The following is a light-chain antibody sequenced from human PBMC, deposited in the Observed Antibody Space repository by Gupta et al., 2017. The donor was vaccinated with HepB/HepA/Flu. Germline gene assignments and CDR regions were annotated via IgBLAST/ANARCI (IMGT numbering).Light chain of an antibody. J-gene: IGLJ3*02. CDR1: RSNIGSNY. V-gene: IGLV1-47*01. CDR3: AAWDDSLIWV. CDR2: KNS. Sequence: QSVLTQPPSASGTPGQRVTISCPGRRSNIGSNYVYWYQQLTGTAPRLLIYKNSLRPSGVPDRFSGSKSGTSASLAISGLRSEDEANYYCAAWDDSLIWVFGGGTKLTVL.